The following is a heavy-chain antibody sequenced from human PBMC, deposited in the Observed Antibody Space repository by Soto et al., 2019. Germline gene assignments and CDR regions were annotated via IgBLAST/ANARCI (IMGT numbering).Heavy chain of an antibody. D-gene: IGHD2-15*01. J-gene: IGHJ4*02. CDR3: ARDRGKVAASPHTDY. Sequence: ASVKVSCKASGYTFTSYGISWVRQAPGQGLEWMGWISAYNGNTNYAQKLQGRVTMTTDTSTSTAYTELRSLRSDDTAVYYCARDRGKVAASPHTDYWGQGTLVTVSS. CDR2: ISAYNGNT. CDR1: GYTFTSYG. V-gene: IGHV1-18*01.